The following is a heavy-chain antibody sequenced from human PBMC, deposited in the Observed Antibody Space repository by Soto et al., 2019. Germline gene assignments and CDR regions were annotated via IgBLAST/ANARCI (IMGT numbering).Heavy chain of an antibody. V-gene: IGHV3-30*18. Sequence: QAGGSLRLSCAASGFTFSSYGMHWVRQAPGKGLEWVAVISYDGSNKYYADSVKGRFTISRDNSKNTLYLQMNSLRAEDTAVYYCAKVGTSPFDYWGQGTLVTVSS. J-gene: IGHJ4*02. CDR2: ISYDGSNK. D-gene: IGHD1-1*01. CDR1: GFTFSSYG. CDR3: AKVGTSPFDY.